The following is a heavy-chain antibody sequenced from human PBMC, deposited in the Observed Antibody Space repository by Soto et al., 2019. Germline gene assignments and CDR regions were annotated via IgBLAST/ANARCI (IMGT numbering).Heavy chain of an antibody. Sequence: PSETLSLTCVVNGGSCSGYYWRWIRQPPGKGLEWSGEINQSGTTNYNPSLKSRVTISVDTSKNQFSLKLTSVTAADAAVYYCAGLCELWPGAYYFYYGMDVWGQRSKETV. J-gene: IGHJ6*02. CDR2: INQSGTT. CDR3: AGLCELWPGAYYFYYGMDV. CDR1: GGSCSGYY. D-gene: IGHD5-18*01. V-gene: IGHV4-34*01.